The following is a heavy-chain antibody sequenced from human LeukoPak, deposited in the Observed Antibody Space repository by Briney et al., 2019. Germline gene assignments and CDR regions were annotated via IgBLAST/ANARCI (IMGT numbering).Heavy chain of an antibody. D-gene: IGHD5-24*01. CDR1: GFTFDDYA. CDR2: ISGSKTYI. J-gene: IGHJ5*02. CDR3: ARATIVEMATITPWFDP. V-gene: IGHV3-21*01. Sequence: PGGSLRLSCAASGFTFDDYAMHWVRQAPGKGLEWVSCISGSKTYINYADSVEGRFTISRDNAKNSLYLQMSSMRAEDTAVYYCARATIVEMATITPWFDPWGQGTLVTVSS.